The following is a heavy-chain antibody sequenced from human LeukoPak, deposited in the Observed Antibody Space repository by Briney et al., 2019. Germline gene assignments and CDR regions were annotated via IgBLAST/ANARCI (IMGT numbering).Heavy chain of an antibody. V-gene: IGHV4-59*11. J-gene: IGHJ5*01. D-gene: IGHD1-26*01. CDR3: ARMVFGIMTGYYHDS. CDR2: RYHNGNS. Sequence: SETLSLTCNVSGVSISSHYWSWLRQPPGKGLEWIGYRYHNGNSNYNPSLRSRVTVSIDMSKSQVSLSLNSVTAADTAVYYCARMVFGIMTGYYHDSWGHGTLVTVSS. CDR1: GVSISSHY.